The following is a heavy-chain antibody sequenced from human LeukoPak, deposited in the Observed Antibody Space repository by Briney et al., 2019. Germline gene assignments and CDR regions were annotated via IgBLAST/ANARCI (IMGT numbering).Heavy chain of an antibody. D-gene: IGHD3-3*01. CDR1: GYSISSGYY. Sequence: SETLSLTCAVSGYSISSGYYWGWIRQPPGKGLEWIGSIYHSGSTYYNTSLKSRVTISVDTSKNQFSLKLSSVTAADTAVYYCARHTRPDYDFWSGLDYWGQGTLVTVSS. V-gene: IGHV4-38-2*01. CDR2: IYHSGST. J-gene: IGHJ4*02. CDR3: ARHTRPDYDFWSGLDY.